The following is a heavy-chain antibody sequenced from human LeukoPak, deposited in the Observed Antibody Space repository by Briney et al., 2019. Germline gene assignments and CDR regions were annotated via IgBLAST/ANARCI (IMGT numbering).Heavy chain of an antibody. CDR3: AARPGRAVVGDY. J-gene: IGHJ4*02. V-gene: IGHV1-69*04. CDR2: IIPILGIA. Sequence: GSSVKVSCKASGGTFSSYAISWVRQAPGQGLEWMGRIIPILGIANYAQKFQGRVTITADKSTSTAYMELSSLRSEDTAVYYCAARPGRAVVGDYWGQGTLVTVSS. CDR1: GGTFSSYA. D-gene: IGHD6-19*01.